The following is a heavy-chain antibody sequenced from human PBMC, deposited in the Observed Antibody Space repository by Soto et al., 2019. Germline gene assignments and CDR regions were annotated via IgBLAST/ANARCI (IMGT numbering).Heavy chain of an antibody. D-gene: IGHD2-8*01. CDR1: GFDFSNYV. V-gene: IGHV3-30*18. CDR3: AKVREDIVLLVALDY. Sequence: QVQLVESGGRVVQPGRYLRLSCAASGFDFSNYVLHWVRQAPGKGLEWVAVMSFDGSDIYYADSVKGRFTISRDNSKNTLYLQMNNLRPEDTAVYYCAKVREDIVLLVALDYWGQGTLVTVSS. CDR2: MSFDGSDI. J-gene: IGHJ4*02.